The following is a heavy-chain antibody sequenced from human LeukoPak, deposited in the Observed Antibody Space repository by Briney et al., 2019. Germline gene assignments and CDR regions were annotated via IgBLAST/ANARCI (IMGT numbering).Heavy chain of an antibody. CDR3: ARAGGPAVTTYYFDY. CDR2: MNPNSGNT. V-gene: IGHV1-8*03. D-gene: IGHD4-17*01. Sequence: ASGKVSCKASGYTFTSYDINWVRQGTGQGLEWMGWMNPNSGNTGYAQKFQGRVTITRNTSISTAYMELSSLRSEDTAVYYCARAGGPAVTTYYFDYWGQGTLVTVS. J-gene: IGHJ4*02. CDR1: GYTFTSYD.